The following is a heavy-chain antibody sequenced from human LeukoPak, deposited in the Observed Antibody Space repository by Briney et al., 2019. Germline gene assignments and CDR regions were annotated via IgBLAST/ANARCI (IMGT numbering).Heavy chain of an antibody. Sequence: GGSLRLSCAASGFTFSNAWMSWVRQAPGKGLEWVGRIKSKTDGGTTDYAAPVKGRFTISRDDSKNTLYLQMNSLKTEDTAVYYCTTDRLVVVTAEREDEKHDYWGQGTLVTVSS. J-gene: IGHJ4*02. V-gene: IGHV3-15*01. CDR1: GFTFSNAW. D-gene: IGHD2-21*02. CDR2: IKSKTDGGTT. CDR3: TTDRLVVVTAEREDEKHDY.